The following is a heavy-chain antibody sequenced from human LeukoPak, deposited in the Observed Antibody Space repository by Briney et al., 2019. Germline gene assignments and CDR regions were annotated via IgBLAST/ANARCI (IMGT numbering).Heavy chain of an antibody. CDR3: ARAHIYYHDSSGYWGAFDI. V-gene: IGHV4-39*07. J-gene: IGHJ3*02. Sequence: SETLSLTCTVSGGSISSSNYYWGWIRQPPGKGLEWIGSIYYSGSTYYNPSLKSRVTISVDTSRNQFSLKLSSVTAADTAVYYCARAHIYYHDSSGYWGAFDIWGQGTMVTVSS. CDR2: IYYSGST. CDR1: GGSISSSNYY. D-gene: IGHD3-22*01.